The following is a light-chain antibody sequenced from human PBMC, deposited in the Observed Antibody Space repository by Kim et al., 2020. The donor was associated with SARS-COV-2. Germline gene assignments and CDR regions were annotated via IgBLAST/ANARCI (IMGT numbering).Light chain of an antibody. CDR2: KAS. J-gene: IGKJ2*01. CDR1: QSISSR. Sequence: DIQMTQSPSTLSASVGDRVTITCRASQSISSRLAWYQQKPGKAPNLLIYKASNLETGVPSRFSGSGSGTEFILTISSLQPDDFATYYCQQYNSYLYTFGQGTKLEIK. V-gene: IGKV1-5*01. CDR3: QQYNSYLYT.